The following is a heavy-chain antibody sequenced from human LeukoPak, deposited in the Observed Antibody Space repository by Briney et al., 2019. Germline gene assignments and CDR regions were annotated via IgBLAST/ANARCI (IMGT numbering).Heavy chain of an antibody. Sequence: GGPLRLSCAASGFTFSSYAMHWVRQAPGKGLEWVAFIRYDGSKTFYGESVKGRFTISRDNPKSTLNLQMNSVSNEDTAVYYCTTEPGDYSSVSGFDYWGQGTLVTVSS. CDR1: GFTFSSYA. CDR3: TTEPGDYSSVSGFDY. D-gene: IGHD6-19*01. CDR2: IRYDGSKT. V-gene: IGHV3-30*02. J-gene: IGHJ4*02.